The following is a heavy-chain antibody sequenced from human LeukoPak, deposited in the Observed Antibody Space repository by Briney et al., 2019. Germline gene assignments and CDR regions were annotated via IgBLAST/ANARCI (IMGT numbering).Heavy chain of an antibody. Sequence: GGSLRLSCTVSGFTVSSNSMSWVRQAPGKGLEWVSFIYSDNTHYSDSVKGRFTISRDNSKNTLYLQMNSLRAEDTAVYYCARAGQNIDYYYYYMDVWGKGTTVTISS. CDR1: GFTVSSNS. D-gene: IGHD2/OR15-2a*01. V-gene: IGHV3-53*01. J-gene: IGHJ6*03. CDR2: IYSDNT. CDR3: ARAGQNIDYYYYYMDV.